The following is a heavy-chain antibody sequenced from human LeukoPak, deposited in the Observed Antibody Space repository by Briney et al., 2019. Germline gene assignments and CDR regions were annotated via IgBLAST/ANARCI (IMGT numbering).Heavy chain of an antibody. Sequence: PSQTLSLTCTVSGGSISNGGYYWSWIRQHPGKGLEWIGYIYYSGSTYYNPSLKSRVSISVDKSKNQFSLKLSSVTAADTAVYYCARTQQQLVLEWGQGTLVTVSS. J-gene: IGHJ4*02. CDR2: IYYSGST. V-gene: IGHV4-31*03. D-gene: IGHD6-13*01. CDR3: ARTQQQLVLE. CDR1: GGSISNGGYY.